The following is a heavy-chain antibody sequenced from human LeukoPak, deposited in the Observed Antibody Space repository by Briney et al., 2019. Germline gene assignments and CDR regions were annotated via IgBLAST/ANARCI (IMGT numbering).Heavy chain of an antibody. CDR1: GFSFNNYW. J-gene: IGHJ4*02. CDR2: INQAGSDK. V-gene: IGHV3-7*05. D-gene: IGHD3-10*01. Sequence: GGSLRPSCAASGFSFNNYWMSWVRQAPGKGLEWVANINQAGSDKYYLDSVKGRFTISRDNAKNSLYLQMNSLRAEDTAVYYCARGMIRGVMDDYWGQGTLVTVSS. CDR3: ARGMIRGVMDDY.